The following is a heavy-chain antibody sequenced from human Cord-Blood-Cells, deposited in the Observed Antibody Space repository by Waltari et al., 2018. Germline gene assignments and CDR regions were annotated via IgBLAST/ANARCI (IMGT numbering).Heavy chain of an antibody. V-gene: IGHV3-30*02. CDR3: AKDQVPTFPDY. Sequence: QVQLVESGGGVVQPGGSLRLSCAVSGFNLSGYGMHWVRQAPGKGLEWVAFIRYDGSNKYYADSVKGRFTISRDNSKNTLYLQMNSLRAEDTAVYYCAKDQVPTFPDYWGQGTLVTVSS. D-gene: IGHD2-21*01. J-gene: IGHJ4*02. CDR1: GFNLSGYG. CDR2: IRYDGSNK.